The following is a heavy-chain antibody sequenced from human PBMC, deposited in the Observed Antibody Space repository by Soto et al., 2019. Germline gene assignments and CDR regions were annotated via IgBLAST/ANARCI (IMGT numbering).Heavy chain of an antibody. Sequence: ASVKVSCKASGYTFTSYYMHWVRQAPGQGLEWMGIINPSGGSTSYAQKFQGRVTMTTDTSTSTAYMELRSLRSDDTAVYYCARVPWEELLWFGELLPNRERYWFDPRGQGTLVTVSS. D-gene: IGHD3-10*01. V-gene: IGHV1-46*01. CDR3: ARVPWEELLWFGELLPNRERYWFDP. J-gene: IGHJ5*02. CDR1: GYTFTSYY. CDR2: INPSGGST.